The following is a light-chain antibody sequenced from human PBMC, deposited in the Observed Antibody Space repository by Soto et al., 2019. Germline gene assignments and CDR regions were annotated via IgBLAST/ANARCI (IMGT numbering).Light chain of an antibody. CDR1: QSVSSN. CDR2: GAS. CDR3: QQYNNWPRT. V-gene: IGKV3-15*01. Sequence: EVVLKQSATTLSVNKGERATLSCRASQSVSSNLAWYQQKPGQAPRLLIYGASTRATGIPARFSGSGSGTEFTLTISSLQSEDFAVYYCQQYNNWPRTFGQGTKV. J-gene: IGKJ1*01.